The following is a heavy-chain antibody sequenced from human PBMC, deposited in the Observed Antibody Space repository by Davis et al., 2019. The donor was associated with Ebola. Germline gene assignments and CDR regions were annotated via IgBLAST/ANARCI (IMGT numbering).Heavy chain of an antibody. CDR3: ARVFSPVGYSGYDKIY. D-gene: IGHD5-12*01. V-gene: IGHV3-53*01. CDR2: IYSGGST. Sequence: GESLKISCAASGFTVSSNYMSWVRQAPGKGLEWVSVIYSGGSTYYADSVKGRFTISRDNSKNTLYLQMNSLRAEDTAVYYCARVFSPVGYSGYDKIYWGQGTLVTVSS. J-gene: IGHJ4*02. CDR1: GFTVSSNY.